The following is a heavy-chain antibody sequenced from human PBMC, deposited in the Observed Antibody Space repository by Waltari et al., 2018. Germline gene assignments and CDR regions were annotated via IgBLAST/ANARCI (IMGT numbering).Heavy chain of an antibody. Sequence: EVQLLESGGGLVQPGGSLRLSCAASGFTFSSSAMSWVRQAPGKGLEWVSAISGSGGSTYYADSVKGRFTISRDNSKNTLYLQMNSLRAEDTAVYYCAKEGDDYIWGSYRYNDYWGQGTLVTVSS. CDR3: AKEGDDYIWGSYRYNDY. CDR2: ISGSGGST. D-gene: IGHD3-16*02. J-gene: IGHJ4*02. CDR1: GFTFSSSA. V-gene: IGHV3-23*01.